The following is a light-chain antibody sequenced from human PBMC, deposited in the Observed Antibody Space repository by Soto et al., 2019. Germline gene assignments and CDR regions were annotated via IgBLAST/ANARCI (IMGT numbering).Light chain of an antibody. J-gene: IGKJ1*01. V-gene: IGKV1-39*01. CDR1: QTISTY. CDR2: AAS. CDR3: QQTYSTPRT. Sequence: DIQMTQSPSSLSASVGDRVSITCRASQTISTYLNWYQQKPGKAPHLLIYAASSLQSGVPSRFSGSGAGTDFTLTISSLQPEDFAVYYCQQTYSTPRTFGQGTKVEIK.